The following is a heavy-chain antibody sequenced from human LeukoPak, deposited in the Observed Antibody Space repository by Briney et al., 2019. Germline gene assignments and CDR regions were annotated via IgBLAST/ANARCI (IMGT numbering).Heavy chain of an antibody. V-gene: IGHV4-34*01. D-gene: IGHD4-17*01. CDR1: GGSFSDYY. CDR2: VNHGGTT. Sequence: SETLSLTCAVYGGSFSDYYWSWIRQPPGRGLEWIGEVNHGGTTNYNPSLKGRVIISADTSKNQFSLKLNSVTAADTAVYYCARVVYGDSSKDFDYWGQGTLVTVSS. J-gene: IGHJ4*02. CDR3: ARVVYGDSSKDFDY.